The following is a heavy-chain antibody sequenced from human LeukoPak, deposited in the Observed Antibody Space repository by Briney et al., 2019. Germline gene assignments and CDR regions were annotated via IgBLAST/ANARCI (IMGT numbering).Heavy chain of an antibody. D-gene: IGHD6-19*01. J-gene: IGHJ4*02. Sequence: GGSLRLSCAASGFTFSSYSMNWVRQAPGKGLEWISSISSSSSYIYYADSVKGRFTISRDNAKNSLYLQMNSLRAEDTAVYYCARGGVYSSGWYVDYWGQGTLVTVSS. V-gene: IGHV3-21*01. CDR3: ARGGVYSSGWYVDY. CDR2: ISSSSSYI. CDR1: GFTFSSYS.